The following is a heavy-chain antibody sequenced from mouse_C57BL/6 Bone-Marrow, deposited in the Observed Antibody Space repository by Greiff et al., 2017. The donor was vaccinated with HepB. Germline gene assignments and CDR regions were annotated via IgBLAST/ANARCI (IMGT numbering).Heavy chain of an antibody. CDR2: IDPENGDT. CDR3: TSSAYGYERFAY. V-gene: IGHV14-4*01. Sequence: EVKLMESGAELVRPGASVKLSCTASGFNIKDDYMHWVKQRPEQGLEWIGWIDPENGDTEYAAKFQGKATITADTATNTAYLQLSSLTSEDTAVYYCTSSAYGYERFAYWGQGTLVTVSA. D-gene: IGHD2-2*01. CDR1: GFNIKDDY. J-gene: IGHJ3*01.